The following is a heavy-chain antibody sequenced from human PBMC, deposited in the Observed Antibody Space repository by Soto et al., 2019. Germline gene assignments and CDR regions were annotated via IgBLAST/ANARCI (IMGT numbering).Heavy chain of an antibody. CDR3: AAEYRSSWSYYFYY. J-gene: IGHJ4*02. D-gene: IGHD6-13*01. V-gene: IGHV3-21*06. CDR2: ISNTGSHI. CDR1: GFTFSAYI. Sequence: PGGSLRLSCAASGFTFSAYIMNWVRQAPGKGLEWVSSISNTGSHIYYADSVKGRFTISRDNVGDSLDLYMDSLRVEDTAVYYCAAEYRSSWSYYFYYWGQGTLVTV.